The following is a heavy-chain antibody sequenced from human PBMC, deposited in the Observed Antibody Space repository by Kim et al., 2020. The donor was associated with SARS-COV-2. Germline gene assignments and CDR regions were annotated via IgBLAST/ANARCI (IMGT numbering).Heavy chain of an antibody. Sequence: YYNPSLKSRVTISVDRSKNQFSLKLSSVTAADTAVYYCARLLWFGELQPWGQGTLVTVSS. J-gene: IGHJ5*02. CDR3: ARLLWFGELQP. V-gene: IGHV4-30-2*01. D-gene: IGHD3-10*01.